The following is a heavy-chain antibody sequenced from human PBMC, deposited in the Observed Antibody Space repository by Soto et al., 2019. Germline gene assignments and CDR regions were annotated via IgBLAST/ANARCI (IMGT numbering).Heavy chain of an antibody. CDR2: ISSSSSTI. D-gene: IGHD3-10*01. Sequence: EVQLVESGGGLVQPGGSLRLSCAASGFTFSSYSMNWVRQAPGKGLEWVSYISSSSSTIYYADSVKGRFTISRDNAKNQLYLQMTSLRAEDTAVYYCARDTGFGSGSYLYYYYGMDVWGQGTTVTVSS. V-gene: IGHV3-48*01. CDR1: GFTFSSYS. CDR3: ARDTGFGSGSYLYYYYGMDV. J-gene: IGHJ6*02.